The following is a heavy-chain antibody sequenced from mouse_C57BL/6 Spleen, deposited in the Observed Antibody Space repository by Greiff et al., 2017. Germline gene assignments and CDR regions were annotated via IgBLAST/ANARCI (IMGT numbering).Heavy chain of an antibody. CDR1: GFTFSSYA. CDR3: ASRGDDGYLGFAY. V-gene: IGHV5-4*03. Sequence: EVMLVESGGGLVKPGGSLKLSCAASGFTFSSYAMSWVPQTPEKRLEWVATISDGGSYTYYPDNVKGRFTISRDNAKNNLYLQISHLKSEDTAMYYGASRGDDGYLGFAYWGKGTLVTVSA. CDR2: ISDGGSYT. J-gene: IGHJ3*01. D-gene: IGHD2-3*01.